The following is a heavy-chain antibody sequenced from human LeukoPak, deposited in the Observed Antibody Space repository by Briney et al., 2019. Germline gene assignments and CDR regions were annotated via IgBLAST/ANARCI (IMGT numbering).Heavy chain of an antibody. D-gene: IGHD3-9*01. CDR1: GYTFTGYY. Sequence: ASVKVSCKASGYTFTGYYMHWVRQAPGQGLEWMGWINPNSGGTNYAQKFQGRVTMTRDTSISTAYMELSRLRSDDTAVYYCAREYYDILTGSAGLDYWGQGTLVTVSS. V-gene: IGHV1-2*02. J-gene: IGHJ4*02. CDR3: AREYYDILTGSAGLDY. CDR2: INPNSGGT.